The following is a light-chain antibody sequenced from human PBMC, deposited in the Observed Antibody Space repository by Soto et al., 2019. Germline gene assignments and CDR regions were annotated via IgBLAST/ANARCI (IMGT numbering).Light chain of an antibody. CDR1: SGDVGGYDY. CDR2: EAS. Sequence: QSALTQPPSASGSPGQSVTISCTGTSGDVGGYDYVSWYQQHPGKAPKLMIYEASNRPSGVSNRFSGSKSGNTASLTISGLQAEDEADYYCSSYTSSTHYVFGTGTKVTVL. CDR3: SSYTSSTHYV. V-gene: IGLV2-14*01. J-gene: IGLJ1*01.